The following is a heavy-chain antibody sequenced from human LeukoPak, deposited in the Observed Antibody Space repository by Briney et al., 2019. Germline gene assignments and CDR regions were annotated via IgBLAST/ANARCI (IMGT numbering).Heavy chain of an antibody. CDR3: AKWRRGGWSLDY. CDR2: IYSDDTT. D-gene: IGHD6-19*01. V-gene: IGHV3-53*01. Sequence: GGSLRLSCAVSGFTVSGNHMSWIRQAPGKGLEWVSLIYSDDTTLYADSVKGRFTISRDNFKNTLYLQMNSLRAEDTAVYYCAKWRRGGWSLDYWGQGTLVTVSS. J-gene: IGHJ4*02. CDR1: GFTVSGNH.